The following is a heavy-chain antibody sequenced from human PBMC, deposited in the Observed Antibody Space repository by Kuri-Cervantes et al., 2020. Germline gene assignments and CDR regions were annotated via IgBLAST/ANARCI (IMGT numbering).Heavy chain of an antibody. V-gene: IGHV3-30-3*02. CDR2: ISYDGSNR. J-gene: IGHJ3*02. CDR3: AKSSRQWLGAFDI. CDR1: GFTFSSYA. Sequence: GGSLRLSCAASGFTFSSYAMHWVRQAPGKGLEWVAVISYDGSNRYYADSVKGRFTISRDNSKNTLYLQMNSLRAEDTAVYYCAKSSRQWLGAFDIWGQGTMVTDSS. D-gene: IGHD6-19*01.